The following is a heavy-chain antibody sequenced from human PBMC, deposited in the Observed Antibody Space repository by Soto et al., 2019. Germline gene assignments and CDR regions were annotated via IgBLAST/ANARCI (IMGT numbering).Heavy chain of an antibody. V-gene: IGHV3-23*01. CDR3: AKSVVVLLALPPDY. D-gene: IGHD2-21*01. CDR1: GFTFSSYA. CDR2: ISGSGGST. Sequence: HPGGSLRLSCAASGFTFSSYAMSWVRQAPGKGLEWVSGISGSGGSTYYADSVKGRFTISRDNSKDTLYLQMDSLRADDTAVYYCAKSVVVLLALPPDYWGQGTLVTVSS. J-gene: IGHJ4*02.